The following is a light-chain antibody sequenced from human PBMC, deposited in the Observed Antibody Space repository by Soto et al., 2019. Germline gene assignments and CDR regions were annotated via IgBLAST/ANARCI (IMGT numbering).Light chain of an antibody. CDR2: GAS. CDR3: QQYGSSGT. CDR1: QSVSSSY. J-gene: IGKJ1*01. Sequence: EIVLTQSPGTLSLSPGERATPSCRASQSVSSSYLAWYQLKPGQAPRLLIYGASSRATGIPDRFSGSGSGTDFTLTISRLEPEDFAVYYCQQYGSSGTFGQGTKVDIK. V-gene: IGKV3-20*01.